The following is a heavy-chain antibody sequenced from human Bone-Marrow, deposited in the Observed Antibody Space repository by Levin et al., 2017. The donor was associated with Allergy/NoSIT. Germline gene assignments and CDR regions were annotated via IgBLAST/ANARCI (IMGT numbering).Heavy chain of an antibody. CDR3: AREDEYFHH. J-gene: IGHJ1*01. CDR2: ISYSGST. CDR1: SGSLSSSSYY. V-gene: IGHV4-39*07. Sequence: SETLSLTCTVSSGSLSSSSYYWGWIRQPPGKGLEWIGSISYSGSTHYNPSLKSRITISVDKSKNQFSLKLSSVTAADTAVYYCAREDEYFHHWGQGTLVTVSS.